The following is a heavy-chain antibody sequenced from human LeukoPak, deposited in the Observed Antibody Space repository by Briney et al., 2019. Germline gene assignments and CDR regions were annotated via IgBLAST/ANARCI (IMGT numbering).Heavy chain of an antibody. D-gene: IGHD6-13*01. CDR1: GSRFTNYW. CDR3: ARHGGLLEAAGY. Sequence: GASLKISCKGSGSRFTNYWIGRVRQMPGKGLEWMGIIYPGDSDTRYSPSFQGQVTISADKSITTAYLQWSSLKASDTAMYYCARHGGLLEAAGYWGRGTLVAVSS. J-gene: IGHJ4*02. V-gene: IGHV5-51*01. CDR2: IYPGDSDT.